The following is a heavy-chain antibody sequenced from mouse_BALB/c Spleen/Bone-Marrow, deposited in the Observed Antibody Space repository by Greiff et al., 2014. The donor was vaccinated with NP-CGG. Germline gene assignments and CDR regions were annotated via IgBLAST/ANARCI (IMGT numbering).Heavy chain of an antibody. V-gene: IGHV1-82*01. CDR3: ARSDGYRALDY. Sequence: QVQLQQSGPELVKPGASAKISCKASGYAFSSSWMNWVKQRPGQGLEWIGRIYPGDGDTHYNGKFKGKATLTADKSSSTAYMHLSSLTSVDSAVYFCARSDGYRALDYWGQGTSVTVSS. J-gene: IGHJ4*01. CDR2: IYPGDGDT. D-gene: IGHD2-3*01. CDR1: GYAFSSSW.